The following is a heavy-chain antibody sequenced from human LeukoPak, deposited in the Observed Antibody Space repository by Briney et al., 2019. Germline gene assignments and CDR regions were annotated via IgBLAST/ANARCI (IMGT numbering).Heavy chain of an antibody. CDR2: TRNKANSYTT. Sequence: GESLKISCAASGFTFSDHYMDWVRQAPGKGLEWVGRTRNKANSYTTEYAASVKGRFTISRDDSKNSLYLQMNSLKTEDTAVYYCARVSGYYDSSGYYYHWGQGTLVTVSS. D-gene: IGHD3-22*01. V-gene: IGHV3-72*01. J-gene: IGHJ5*02. CDR1: GFTFSDHY. CDR3: ARVSGYYDSSGYYYH.